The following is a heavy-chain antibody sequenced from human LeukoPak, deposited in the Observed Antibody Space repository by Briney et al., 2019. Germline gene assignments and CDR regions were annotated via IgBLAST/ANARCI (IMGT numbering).Heavy chain of an antibody. CDR2: MNPNSGGT. CDR1: GYPFTTYD. Sequence: ASVKVSCKASGYPFTTYDINWVRQAPGQGLEWVAWMNPNSGGTNYAQKFQGRVTMTRDTSISTAYMELSRLRSDDTAVYYCARDAEDIVVVVAASGWFDPWGQGTLVTVSS. D-gene: IGHD2-15*01. J-gene: IGHJ5*02. V-gene: IGHV1-2*02. CDR3: ARDAEDIVVVVAASGWFDP.